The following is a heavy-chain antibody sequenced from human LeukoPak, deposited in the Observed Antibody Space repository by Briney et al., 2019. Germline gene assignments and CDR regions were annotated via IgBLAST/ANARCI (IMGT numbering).Heavy chain of an antibody. Sequence: PSETLSLTCTVSGGSISSYYWSWIRQPPGKGLEWIGYIYYSGSTNYSPSLKSRVTISVDTSKNQFSLKLSSVTAADTAVYYCARDSGYDSSGYFDYWGQGTLVTVSS. CDR3: ARDSGYDSSGYFDY. V-gene: IGHV4-59*01. J-gene: IGHJ4*02. CDR2: IYYSGST. D-gene: IGHD3-22*01. CDR1: GGSISSYY.